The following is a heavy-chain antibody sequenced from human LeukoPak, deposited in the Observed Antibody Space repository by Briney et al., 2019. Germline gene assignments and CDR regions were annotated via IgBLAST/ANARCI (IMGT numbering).Heavy chain of an antibody. V-gene: IGHV1-8*02. J-gene: IGHJ4*02. CDR2: MNPNSGNT. Sequence: ASVKVSCKASGYTFTSYGISWVRQATGQGLEWMGWMNPNSGNTGYAQKFQGRATMTRNTSISTAYMELSSLRSEDTAVYYCARGKGSSWTYDYWGQGTLVTVSS. D-gene: IGHD6-13*01. CDR1: GYTFTSYG. CDR3: ARGKGSSWTYDY.